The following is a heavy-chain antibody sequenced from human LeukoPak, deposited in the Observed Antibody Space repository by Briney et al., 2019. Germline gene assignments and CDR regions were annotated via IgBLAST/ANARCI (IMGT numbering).Heavy chain of an antibody. CDR2: ISSSSFKI. Sequence: GGSLRLPCAASEFTFVRYAMNWVRQAPGKGLEWVSYISSSSFKIGYGDSLKGRFTISRDNSKNSLYLQMDSLRVEDTAVYYCVRDPSYGSSWYYYMDVWGKGTTVTVSS. J-gene: IGHJ6*03. D-gene: IGHD6-13*01. CDR1: EFTFVRYA. CDR3: VRDPSYGSSWYYYMDV. V-gene: IGHV3-48*04.